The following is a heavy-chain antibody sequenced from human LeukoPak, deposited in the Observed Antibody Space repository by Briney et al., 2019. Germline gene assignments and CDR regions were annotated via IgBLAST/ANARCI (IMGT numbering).Heavy chain of an antibody. Sequence: ASVKVSCKAFGYTFTSNYMHWVRQAPGQGPEWMGWINPNSGGTNYAQKFQGRVTITADESTSTAYMELSSLRSEDTAVYYCARCTTGRTFGSLREIKRSREIDYWGQGTLVTVSS. CDR1: GYTFTSNY. D-gene: IGHD1-1*01. J-gene: IGHJ4*02. V-gene: IGHV1-2*02. CDR2: INPNSGGT. CDR3: ARCTTGRTFGSLREIKRSREIDY.